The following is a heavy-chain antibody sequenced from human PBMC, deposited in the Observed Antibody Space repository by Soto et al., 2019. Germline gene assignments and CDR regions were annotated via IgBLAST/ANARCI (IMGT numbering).Heavy chain of an antibody. CDR2: IVVGSGNT. Sequence: SVEGSCKASGFTFTSSAVQWVRQARGQRLEGIGWIVVGSGNTNYAQKFQEKVTINRDKSRSTAHMELSSLRSDDTAVYYCAVGKYDFWSVYYTGYYDYGMDVRGQAPRGTVSS. CDR1: GFTFTSSA. D-gene: IGHD3-3*01. CDR3: AVGKYDFWSVYYTGYYDYGMDV. J-gene: IGHJ6*02. V-gene: IGHV1-58*01.